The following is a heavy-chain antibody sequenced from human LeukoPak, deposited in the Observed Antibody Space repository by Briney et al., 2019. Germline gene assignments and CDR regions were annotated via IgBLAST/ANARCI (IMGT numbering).Heavy chain of an antibody. V-gene: IGHV1-69*05. CDR3: AREKGYMVRGVVVSNYYYYMDV. Sequence: ASVKVSFKASGGTFSSYAIGWLRQPPGQGLEWMGVTIPSFGTANYAQKFQGRVTITTDESTSTAYMELSSLRSEDTAVYYCAREKGYMVRGVVVSNYYYYMDVWGKGTTVTVSS. CDR1: GGTFSSYA. J-gene: IGHJ6*03. CDR2: TIPSFGTA. D-gene: IGHD3-10*01.